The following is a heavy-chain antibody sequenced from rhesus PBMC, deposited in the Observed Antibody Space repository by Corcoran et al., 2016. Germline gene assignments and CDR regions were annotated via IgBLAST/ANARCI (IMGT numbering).Heavy chain of an antibody. J-gene: IGHJ4*01. V-gene: IGHV4-169*01. Sequence: QLQLQESGPGLVKPSETLSVTCAVSGGSISSNYWSWIRQPPGKGLEWIGRIYGSESSNNYNPARRSRGTRAVDTSKNQLSLKLSSVTAADTDVYDCARPLAAGMDFDYWGQGVLVTVSS. CDR3: ARPLAAGMDFDY. CDR2: IYGSESSN. CDR1: GGSISSNY. D-gene: IGHD6-31*01.